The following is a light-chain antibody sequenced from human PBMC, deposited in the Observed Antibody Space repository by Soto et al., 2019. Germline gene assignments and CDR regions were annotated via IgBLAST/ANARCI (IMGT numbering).Light chain of an antibody. CDR2: GNS. Sequence: QSVLTQPPSVSGAPGQRVTISCTGSSSNIGAGHDVHWYQHLPGTAPKRLIYGNSNRPSGVPDRFSGSKSGTSASLAITGLQAEDEADYYCQSYDSSLSGSEVFGTGTKATVL. V-gene: IGLV1-40*01. CDR1: SSNIGAGHD. CDR3: QSYDSSLSGSEV. J-gene: IGLJ1*01.